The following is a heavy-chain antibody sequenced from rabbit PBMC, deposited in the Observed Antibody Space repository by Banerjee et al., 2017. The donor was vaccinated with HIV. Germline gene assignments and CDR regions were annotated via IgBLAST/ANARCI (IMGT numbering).Heavy chain of an antibody. CDR1: GFSFSSGYD. V-gene: IGHV1S40*01. CDR2: IGAGGSSST. J-gene: IGHJ4*01. Sequence: QSLEESGGDLVKPGASLTLTCTASGFSFSSGYDMCWVRQAPGKGLEWIACIGAGGSSSTYYATWAKGRFTISKTSSTAVTLQMTSLTAADTATYFCARDFLGSGGLWGQGTLVTVS. CDR3: ARDFLGSGGL. D-gene: IGHD1-1*01.